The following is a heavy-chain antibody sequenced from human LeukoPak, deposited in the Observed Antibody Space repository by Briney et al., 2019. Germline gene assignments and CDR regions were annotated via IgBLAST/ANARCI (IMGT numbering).Heavy chain of an antibody. CDR2: IYYSGSP. CDR1: GGSISSYY. V-gene: IGHV4-59*08. CDR3: ARHCARVGYIYGYYGGVDY. J-gene: IGHJ4*02. Sequence: SETLSLTCTVSGGSISSYYWSWIRQPPGKGLEWIGYIYYSGSPNYNPSLKSRITISVDTSKNQFSLKLSSVTAADTAVYYCARHCARVGYIYGYYGGVDYWGQGTLVTVSS. D-gene: IGHD5-18*01.